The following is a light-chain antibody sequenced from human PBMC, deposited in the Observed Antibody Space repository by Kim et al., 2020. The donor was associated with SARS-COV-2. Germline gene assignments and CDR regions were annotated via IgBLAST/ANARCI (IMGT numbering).Light chain of an antibody. CDR3: QQYNSWPPLT. V-gene: IGKV3-15*01. Sequence: SPGERATLSCRASQSVSSNFSWYQQQPGQAPRILIFGAATSATAIPARCSGSGSGTEFTLTISSLQSEDYAVYYCQQYNSWPPLTFGGGTKVDIK. J-gene: IGKJ4*01. CDR2: GAA. CDR1: QSVSSN.